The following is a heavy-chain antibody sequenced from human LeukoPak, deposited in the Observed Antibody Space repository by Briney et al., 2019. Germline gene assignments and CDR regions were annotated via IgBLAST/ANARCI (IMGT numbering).Heavy chain of an antibody. V-gene: IGHV3-7*01. J-gene: IGHJ4*02. CDR1: GFSFSTHW. D-gene: IGHD3-9*01. Sequence: GGSLRLSCAASGFSFSTHWMSWVRQAPGKGLEWVANIKQDGSERYYVDSVKGRFTTSRDNAKNSLYLQMNSLRAEDTAVYYCATSVTGNLYYFDYWGQETLVTVSS. CDR2: IKQDGSER. CDR3: ATSVTGNLYYFDY.